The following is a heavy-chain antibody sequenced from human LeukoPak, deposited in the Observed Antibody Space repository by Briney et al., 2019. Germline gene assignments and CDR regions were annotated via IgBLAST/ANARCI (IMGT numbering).Heavy chain of an antibody. CDR1: GFTFSSYA. Sequence: PGGSLRLSCAASGFTFSSYAMSWVRQAPGKGLEWVSAISGSGGSTYYADFVKGRFTISRDNSKNTLYLQMNSLRAEDTAVYYCAKDRSDIVVVPVFDPWGQGTLVTVSS. D-gene: IGHD2-2*01. CDR3: AKDRSDIVVVPVFDP. V-gene: IGHV3-23*01. J-gene: IGHJ5*02. CDR2: ISGSGGST.